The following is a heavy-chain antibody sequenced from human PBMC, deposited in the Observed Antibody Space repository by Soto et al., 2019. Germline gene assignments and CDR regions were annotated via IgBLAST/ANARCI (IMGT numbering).Heavy chain of an antibody. CDR3: ARVARKITGTRRGLGY. J-gene: IGHJ4*02. CDR2: MNPNSGNT. V-gene: IGHV1-8*01. Sequence: QVQLVQSGAEVKKPGASVKVSCKASGYTFTSYDINWVRQATGQGLEWMGWMNPNSGNTDYAQKFQGRVTMTRNTSISTAYMELSSLRSEDTAVYYCARVARKITGTRRGLGYWGQGTLVTVSS. CDR1: GYTFTSYD. D-gene: IGHD1-7*01.